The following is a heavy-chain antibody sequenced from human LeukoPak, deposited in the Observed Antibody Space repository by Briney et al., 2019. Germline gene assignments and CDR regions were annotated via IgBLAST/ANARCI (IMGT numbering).Heavy chain of an antibody. CDR2: ISGSGGAT. J-gene: IGHJ4*02. CDR3: ARGGVDHYGSGTYYLMYYFDH. CDR1: GFTFNTYG. D-gene: IGHD3-10*01. V-gene: IGHV3-23*01. Sequence: GGTLRLSCAASGFTFNTYGMSWVRQAPGKGLEWVSGISGSGGATYYADSVEGRFTVSRDDPHNTLYLQMNSVRAEDTAVYFCARGGVDHYGSGTYYLMYYFDHWSQGALVTVSS.